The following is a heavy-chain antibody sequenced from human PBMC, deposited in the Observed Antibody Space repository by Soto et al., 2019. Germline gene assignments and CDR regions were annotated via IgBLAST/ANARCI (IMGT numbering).Heavy chain of an antibody. Sequence: ASVKVSCKASGFTFTNYGFSWVRQAPGRGLEWMGWISAHNGNTQYAHKLQGRVTMTTDTSTSTAYMELRSLSSDDTAVYYCARDPLNDWIPRLPNSEFDYWGRGTMATVSS. CDR2: ISAHNGNT. CDR1: GFTFTNYG. V-gene: IGHV1-18*01. D-gene: IGHD3-9*01. CDR3: ARDPLNDWIPRLPNSEFDY. J-gene: IGHJ4*02.